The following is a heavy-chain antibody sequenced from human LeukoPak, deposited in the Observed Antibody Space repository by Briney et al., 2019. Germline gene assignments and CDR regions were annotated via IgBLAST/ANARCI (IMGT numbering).Heavy chain of an antibody. CDR1: GGSISSYY. D-gene: IGHD6-13*01. J-gene: IGHJ6*03. CDR2: IYYSGST. CDR3: ARAVRGSSSWKGRNYYYYMDV. V-gene: IGHV4-59*08. Sequence: SETLSLTCTVSGGSISSYYWSWIRQPPGKGLEWIGYIYYSGSTNYNPSLKSRVTISVDTSKNQFSLKLSSVTAADTAVYYCARAVRGSSSWKGRNYYYYMDVWGKGTTVTVSS.